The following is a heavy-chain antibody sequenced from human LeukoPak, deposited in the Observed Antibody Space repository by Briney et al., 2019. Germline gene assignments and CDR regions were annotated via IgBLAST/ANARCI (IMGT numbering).Heavy chain of an antibody. Sequence: GGSLRLSCAASGFTFSSYSMNWVRQAPGKGLEWVSYISSSSSTIYYADSVKGRFSVSRDNSKNTLYLQMNSLRDEDTAIYYCAKGTVWFDPWGQGTLVTVSS. CDR1: GFTFSSYS. D-gene: IGHD4-11*01. CDR3: AKGTVWFDP. J-gene: IGHJ5*02. V-gene: IGHV3-48*02. CDR2: ISSSSSTI.